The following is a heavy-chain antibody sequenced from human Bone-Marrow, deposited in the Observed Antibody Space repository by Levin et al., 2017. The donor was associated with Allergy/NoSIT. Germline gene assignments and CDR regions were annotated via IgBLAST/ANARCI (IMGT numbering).Heavy chain of an antibody. J-gene: IGHJ4*02. CDR1: GITFSRHA. V-gene: IGHV3-23*01. CDR2: ITGSGDDT. D-gene: IGHD2-15*01. Sequence: GGSLRLSCAASGITFSRHAMNWVRQAPGKGLEWVSAITGSGDDTYYADSVKGRFTISRDNSKNTLYLQMNSLRAEGTAIYYCAKVDCGVSGCRKLDCWGQGTLVTVSS. CDR3: AKVDCGVSGCRKLDC.